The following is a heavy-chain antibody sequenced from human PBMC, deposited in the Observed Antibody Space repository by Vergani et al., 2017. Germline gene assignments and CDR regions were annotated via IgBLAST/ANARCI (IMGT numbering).Heavy chain of an antibody. CDR2: IKQDGSEK. V-gene: IGHV3-7*01. CDR1: GFTFSSYW. J-gene: IGHJ4*02. D-gene: IGHD3-22*01. CDR3: ARVPQTYYYDSSGYFFPDY. Sequence: EVHLEESGGGLVQPGGSLRLSCAASGFTFSSYWMSWVRQAPGKGLEWVANIKQDGSEKYYVDSVKGRFTISRDNAKNSLYLQMNSLRAEDTAVYYCARVPQTYYYDSSGYFFPDYWGQGTLVTVSS.